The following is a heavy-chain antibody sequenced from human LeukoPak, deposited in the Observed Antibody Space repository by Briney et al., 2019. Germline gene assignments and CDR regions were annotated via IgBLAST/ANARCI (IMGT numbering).Heavy chain of an antibody. CDR2: IWYDGSNK. D-gene: IGHD3-22*01. J-gene: IGHJ6*02. CDR1: GFTFSSYG. CDR3: ARDSGITMIVGRGMDV. Sequence: GGSLRLSCAASGFTFSSYGMHWVRQAPGKGLEWVAVIWYDGSNKYYADSVKGRFTISRDNSKNTLYLQMNSLRAEDTAVYYCARDSGITMIVGRGMDVWGQGTTVTVSS. V-gene: IGHV3-33*01.